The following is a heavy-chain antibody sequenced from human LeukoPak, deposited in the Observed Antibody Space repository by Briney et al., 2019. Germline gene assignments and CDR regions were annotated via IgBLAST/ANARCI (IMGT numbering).Heavy chain of an antibody. J-gene: IGHJ3*02. CDR1: GGSISSYY. Sequence: PSETLSLTCTVSGGSISSYYWSWIRQPPGKGLEWIGYIYYSGSTNYNPSLKSRVTISVDTSKNQFSLKLSSVTAADTAVYYCAREGYDILTGQRDAFDIWGQGTMVTVSS. D-gene: IGHD3-9*01. V-gene: IGHV4-59*12. CDR2: IYYSGST. CDR3: AREGYDILTGQRDAFDI.